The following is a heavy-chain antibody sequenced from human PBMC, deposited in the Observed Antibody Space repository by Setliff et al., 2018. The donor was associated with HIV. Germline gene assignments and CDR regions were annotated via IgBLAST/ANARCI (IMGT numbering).Heavy chain of an antibody. CDR1: GGSISSYY. Sequence: TLSLTCTVSGGSISSYYWSWIRQPAGKGLEWIGRIYTSGSTNYNPSLKSRVTMSVDTSKNQFSLKLSSVTAADTAVYYCAGSLAAAGPARYYFDYWGQGTLVTVSS. V-gene: IGHV4-4*07. CDR2: IYTSGST. CDR3: AGSLAAAGPARYYFDY. D-gene: IGHD6-13*01. J-gene: IGHJ4*02.